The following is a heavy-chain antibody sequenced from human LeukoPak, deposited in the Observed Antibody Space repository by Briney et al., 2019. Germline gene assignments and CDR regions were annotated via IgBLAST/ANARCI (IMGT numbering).Heavy chain of an antibody. CDR3: ARVPGAAYYDGMDV. V-gene: IGHV1-18*04. Sequence: ASVKVSCTASGYTFTSYGISWVRQAPGQGLEWMGWISAYNGNTNYAQKLQGRVTMTTDTSTSTAYMELRSLRSDDTAVYYCARVPGAAYYDGMDVWGKGTTVTVSS. D-gene: IGHD2-15*01. J-gene: IGHJ6*04. CDR2: ISAYNGNT. CDR1: GYTFTSYG.